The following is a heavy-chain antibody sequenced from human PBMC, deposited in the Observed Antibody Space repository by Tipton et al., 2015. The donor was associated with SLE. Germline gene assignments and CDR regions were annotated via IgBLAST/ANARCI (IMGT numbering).Heavy chain of an antibody. CDR2: FYYTGSA. CDR1: GGSIGTSNYY. Sequence: TLSLTCTVSGGSIGTSNYYWGWIRQPPGKGLEWVGSFYYTGSAYYNPSLKSRVTISVDTSKNQFSLRLSSVTAADTAIYYCARWSSGVTVVVTDAFDMWGLGTLVTVSS. V-gene: IGHV4-39*07. D-gene: IGHD3-22*01. J-gene: IGHJ3*02. CDR3: ARWSSGVTVVVTDAFDM.